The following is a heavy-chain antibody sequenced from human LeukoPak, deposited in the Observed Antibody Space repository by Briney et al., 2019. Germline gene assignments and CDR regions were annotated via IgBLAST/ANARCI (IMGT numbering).Heavy chain of an antibody. V-gene: IGHV3-21*01. D-gene: IGHD6-19*01. Sequence: PGGSLRLSCAASGFTFSSYSMNWVRQAPGKGLEWVSSITRSAIYIYYADSVKGRFTISRDNAKNSLYLQMNSLRAEDTAVYYCARGGYSSGWYWPLYYYYYMDVWGKGTTVTISS. J-gene: IGHJ6*03. CDR1: GFTFSSYS. CDR3: ARGGYSSGWYWPLYYYYYMDV. CDR2: ITRSAIYI.